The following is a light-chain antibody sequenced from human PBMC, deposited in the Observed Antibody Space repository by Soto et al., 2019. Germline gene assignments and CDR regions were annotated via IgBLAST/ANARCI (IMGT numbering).Light chain of an antibody. Sequence: EILMTQSPATLSVSPGERATLSCRASQNVDINLAWYQQKPGQAPSLLIYGASTRASGVPSRFSGSGSGTESTLTISSLQPDDFATYYWQQSNSSPWTFGQGTKVDIK. CDR1: QNVDIN. CDR2: GAS. CDR3: QQSNSSPWT. V-gene: IGKV3-15*01. J-gene: IGKJ1*01.